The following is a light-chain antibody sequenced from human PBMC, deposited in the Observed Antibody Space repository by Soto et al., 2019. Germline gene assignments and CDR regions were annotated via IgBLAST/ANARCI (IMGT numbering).Light chain of an antibody. CDR3: QQYADWPTT. Sequence: EIVMTQSPATLSVSPGERATLSCRASQSVSSNLAWYQQKPGQAPRLLIYGASSRATGVPDRFSGSGSGTAFTLTITSLQSDDFGVYYCQQYADWPTTFGQGTKVDI. V-gene: IGKV3D-15*01. J-gene: IGKJ1*01. CDR2: GAS. CDR1: QSVSSN.